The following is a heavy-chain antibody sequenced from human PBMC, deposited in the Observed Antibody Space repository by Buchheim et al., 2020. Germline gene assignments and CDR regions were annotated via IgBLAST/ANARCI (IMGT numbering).Heavy chain of an antibody. D-gene: IGHD4-17*01. J-gene: IGHJ6*02. V-gene: IGHV3-66*01. Sequence: EVQLVESGGGLVQPGGSLRLSCAASGFTVSSNYMSWVRQAPGKGLEWVSVIYSGGRTYYADSMKGRFTISRDNSKNTLYLQMISLRAEDTAVYYCAILPAKTPVASPCYDAMDVWGQGTT. CDR2: IYSGGRT. CDR3: AILPAKTPVASPCYDAMDV. CDR1: GFTVSSNY.